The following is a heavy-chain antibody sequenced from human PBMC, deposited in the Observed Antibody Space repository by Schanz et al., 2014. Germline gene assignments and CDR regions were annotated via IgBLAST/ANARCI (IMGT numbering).Heavy chain of an antibody. J-gene: IGHJ4*02. V-gene: IGHV3-23*04. CDR1: GFIFRSFG. CDR3: AKVRYSSGWRGDYFDE. Sequence: GQLVESGGGVVQPGKSLRLSCATSGFIFRSFGIHWVRQAPGKGLEWLSVISASGGDTYYADSVKGRFTISRDNSKNTLYLQMNSLRAEDTAVYYCAKVRYSSGWRGDYFDEWGQGTLVTVAS. D-gene: IGHD6-25*01. CDR2: ISASGGDT.